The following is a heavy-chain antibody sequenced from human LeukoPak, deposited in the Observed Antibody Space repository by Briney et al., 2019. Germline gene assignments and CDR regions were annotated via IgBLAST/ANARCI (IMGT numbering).Heavy chain of an antibody. V-gene: IGHV4-4*02. Sequence: ASETLSLTCAVSGGSISSTNWWSWVRQPPGRGLEWIGEIYHSGSTNYNPSLKSRVTISVDKSNNQFSLKLSSVTAADTAVYYCAQSPMGTTPDYWGQGTVVTVSS. J-gene: IGHJ4*02. CDR3: AQSPMGTTPDY. D-gene: IGHD1-26*01. CDR2: IYHSGST. CDR1: GGSISSTNW.